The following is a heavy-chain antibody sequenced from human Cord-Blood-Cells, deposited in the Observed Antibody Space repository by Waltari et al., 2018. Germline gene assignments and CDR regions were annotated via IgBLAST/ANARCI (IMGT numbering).Heavy chain of an antibody. V-gene: IGHV4-38-2*01. CDR2: IYHSGST. Sequence: QVQLQESGPGLVKPSETLSLTCAVSVYSISSGYYWGWIRQPPGKGLEWIGSIYHSGSTYYNPSLKSRVTISVDTSKNQFSLKLSSVTAADTAVYYCASVDSSGFDYWGQGTLVTVSS. CDR1: VYSISSGYY. J-gene: IGHJ4*02. CDR3: ASVDSSGFDY. D-gene: IGHD3-22*01.